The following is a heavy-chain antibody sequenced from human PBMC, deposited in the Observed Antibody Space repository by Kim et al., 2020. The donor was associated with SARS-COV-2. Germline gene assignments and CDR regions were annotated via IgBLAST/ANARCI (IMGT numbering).Heavy chain of an antibody. J-gene: IGHJ2*01. CDR1: GFTFDDYA. CDR3: AKVSAAAGTLEWWYFDL. V-gene: IGHV3-43*02. Sequence: GGSLRLSCAASGFTFDDYAMHWVRQAPGKGLEWVSLISGDGGSTYYADSVKGRFTISRDNSKNSLYLQMNSLRTEDTALYYCAKVSAAAGTLEWWYFDLWGRGTLVTVSS. D-gene: IGHD6-13*01. CDR2: ISGDGGST.